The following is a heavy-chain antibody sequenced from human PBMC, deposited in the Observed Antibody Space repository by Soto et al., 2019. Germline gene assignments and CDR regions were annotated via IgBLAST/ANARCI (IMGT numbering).Heavy chain of an antibody. D-gene: IGHD5-12*01. CDR2: ITSDGKSK. Sequence: PVVSLILACASSVFNFSNHGIQVFLQRPAEGLVWVSRITSDGKSKAYAESVKGRFAISIDNAKNTLYLQMNGLTAEDTAVYYCARESGAWTINWLELWGQGPMVHVSS. J-gene: IGHJ3*01. V-gene: IGHV3-74*01. CDR1: VFNFSNHG. CDR3: ARESGAWTINWLEL.